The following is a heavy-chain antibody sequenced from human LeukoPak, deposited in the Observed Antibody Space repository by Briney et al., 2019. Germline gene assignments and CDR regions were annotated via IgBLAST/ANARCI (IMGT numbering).Heavy chain of an antibody. CDR3: MTAAGYNFGQY. D-gene: IGHD5-18*01. CDR1: GFTFSSYW. CDR2: LYIGGNT. J-gene: IGHJ4*02. V-gene: IGHV3-23*05. Sequence: GGSLRLSCAASGFTFSSYWMSWVRQAPGKGLEWVSALYIGGNTYYADSVRGRFTISRGNSKNTLYLQMNSLRAEDTAIYYCMTAAGYNFGQYWGQGTLVTVSS.